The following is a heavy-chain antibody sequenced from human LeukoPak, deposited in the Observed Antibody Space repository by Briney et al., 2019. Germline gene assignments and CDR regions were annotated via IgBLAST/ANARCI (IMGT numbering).Heavy chain of an antibody. CDR2: IYYSGST. CDR3: ARVEESSSSLDYYYYMDV. CDR1: GGSISSYY. D-gene: IGHD6-6*01. Sequence: SETLSLTCTVSGGSISSYYWSWIRQPPGKGLEWIGYIYYSGSTNYNPSLKGRVTISVDTSKNQFSLKLSSVTAADTAVYYCARVEESSSSLDYYYYMDVWGKGTTVTVSS. V-gene: IGHV4-59*01. J-gene: IGHJ6*03.